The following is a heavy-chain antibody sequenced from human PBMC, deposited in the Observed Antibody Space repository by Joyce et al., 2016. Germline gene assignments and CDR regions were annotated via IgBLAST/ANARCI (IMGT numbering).Heavy chain of an antibody. D-gene: IGHD3-22*01. CDR1: GFSLSSHG. CDR2: IWYDGSHK. CDR3: ARASTGDSSGYYVN. Sequence: QVRLVESGGGVVQPGRSLRLSCAASGFSLSSHGMHWVRQAPGKGVEWVDLIWYDGSHKKYVDSVKGRFTITRDNRNNKLFLEMNSLRVEDTAVYYCARASTGDSSGYYVNWGQGTLVTVAS. V-gene: IGHV3-33*01. J-gene: IGHJ4*02.